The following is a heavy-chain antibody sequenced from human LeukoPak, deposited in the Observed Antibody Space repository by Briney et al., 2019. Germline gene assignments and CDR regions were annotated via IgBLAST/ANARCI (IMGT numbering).Heavy chain of an antibody. J-gene: IGHJ4*02. CDR1: GFTVSSNY. V-gene: IGHV3-66*01. CDR3: ARDRSSPGIAVAGTDY. Sequence: GGSLRLSCAASGFTVSSNYMNWVRQAPGKGLEWVSMIYPNGNTFYTDSVKGRFTISRDNSKNTLYLQMNSLRAEDTAVYYCARDRSSPGIAVAGTDYWGQGTLVTVSS. D-gene: IGHD6-19*01. CDR2: IYPNGNT.